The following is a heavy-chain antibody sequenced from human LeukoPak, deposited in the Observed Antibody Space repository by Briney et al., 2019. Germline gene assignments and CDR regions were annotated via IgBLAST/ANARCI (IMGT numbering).Heavy chain of an antibody. CDR1: GGSFSGYY. CDR2: MNHSGST. CDR3: ARGFIVVPAAMFDY. V-gene: IGHV4-34*01. Sequence: PSETLSLTCAVYGGSFSGYYWSWIRQPPGKGLEWIGEMNHSGSTNYNPSLKSRVTISVDTSKNQFSLKLSSVTAADTAVYYCARGFIVVPAAMFDYWGQGTLVTVSS. D-gene: IGHD2-2*01. J-gene: IGHJ4*02.